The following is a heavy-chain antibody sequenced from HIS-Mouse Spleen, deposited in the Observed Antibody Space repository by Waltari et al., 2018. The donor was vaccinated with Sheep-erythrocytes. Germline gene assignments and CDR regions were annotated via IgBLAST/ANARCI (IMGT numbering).Heavy chain of an antibody. Sequence: QVQLQESGPGLVKPSETLSLTCTVSGGSISSYYWSWIRQPPGKGLEWIGYIYYSGSTNYNPTLNSRVTISVDTSKNQCSLKLSSVTAADTAVYYCARLWFGEFFDYWGQGTLVTVSS. CDR2: IYYSGST. D-gene: IGHD3-10*01. V-gene: IGHV4-59*01. CDR3: ARLWFGEFFDY. CDR1: GGSISSYY. J-gene: IGHJ4*02.